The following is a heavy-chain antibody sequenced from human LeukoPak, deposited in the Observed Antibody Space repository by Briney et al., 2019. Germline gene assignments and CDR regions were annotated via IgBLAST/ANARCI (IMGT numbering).Heavy chain of an antibody. V-gene: IGHV1-18*01. CDR3: ARDRGVVPAAMPGDY. CDR2: ISAYNGNT. J-gene: IGHJ4*02. D-gene: IGHD2-2*01. CDR1: GYTFTSYG. Sequence: ASVKVSCKASGYTFTSYGISWVRQAPGQGLEWMGWISAYNGNTNYAQKLQGRVTMTTDTSTSTAYMELRSLRSDDTAVYYCARDRGVVPAAMPGDYWGQGTLVTVSS.